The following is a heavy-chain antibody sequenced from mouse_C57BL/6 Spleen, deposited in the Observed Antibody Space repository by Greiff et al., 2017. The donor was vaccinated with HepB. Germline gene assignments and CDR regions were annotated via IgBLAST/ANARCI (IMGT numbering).Heavy chain of an antibody. CDR2: IDPSDSYT. CDR3: ARRGYFTAY. V-gene: IGHV1-50*01. J-gene: IGHJ3*01. CDR1: GYTFTSYW. Sequence: QVQLQQPGAELVKPGASVKLSCKASGYTFTSYWMQWVKQRPGQGLEWIGEIDPSDSYTNYNQKFKGKATVTVDTSSSTAYMQLSSLTSEDSAVYYCARRGYFTAYWGQGTLVTVSA.